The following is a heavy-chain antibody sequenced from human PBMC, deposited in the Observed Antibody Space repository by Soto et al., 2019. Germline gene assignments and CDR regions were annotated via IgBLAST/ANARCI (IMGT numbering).Heavy chain of an antibody. D-gene: IGHD3-3*01. V-gene: IGHV1-69*01. CDR2: IIPIFGTA. CDR3: ARDLLGITIFGFWDGMDV. J-gene: IGHJ6*02. Sequence: QVQLVQSGAEVKKPGSSVKVSCKASGGTFSSYAISWVRQAPGQGLEWMGGIIPIFGTANYAQKFQGRVTITADESTSTAYMELSSLRSEDTAVYYCARDLLGITIFGFWDGMDVWGQGTTVTVSS. CDR1: GGTFSSYA.